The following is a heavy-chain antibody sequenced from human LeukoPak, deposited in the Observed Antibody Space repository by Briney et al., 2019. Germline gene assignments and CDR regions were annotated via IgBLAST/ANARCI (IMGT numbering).Heavy chain of an antibody. J-gene: IGHJ4*02. CDR1: GFTFSSCA. CDR2: ISYDGSNK. V-gene: IGHV3-30*04. D-gene: IGHD3-10*01. Sequence: GRSLRLSCAASGFTFSSCAMHWVRQAPGKGLEWVAVISYDGSNKYYADSVKGRFTISRDNSKNTLYLQMNSLRAEDTAVYYCARDYYGLHGGQGTRVTVSS. CDR3: ARDYYGLH.